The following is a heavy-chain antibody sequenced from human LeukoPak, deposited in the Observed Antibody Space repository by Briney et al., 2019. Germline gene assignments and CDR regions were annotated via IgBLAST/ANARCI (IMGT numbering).Heavy chain of an antibody. V-gene: IGHV3-7*01. D-gene: IGHD3-16*02. Sequence: GGSLRLSCAASRFTSSNYWMTWVRQAPGKGLEWVANIKQDGSEKYYVDSVKGRFTISRDNAKNSLYLQMNSLRAEDTAVYYCARDLEESDMITFGGVIVYYFDYWGQGTLVTVSS. J-gene: IGHJ4*02. CDR2: IKQDGSEK. CDR1: RFTSSNYW. CDR3: ARDLEESDMITFGGVIVYYFDY.